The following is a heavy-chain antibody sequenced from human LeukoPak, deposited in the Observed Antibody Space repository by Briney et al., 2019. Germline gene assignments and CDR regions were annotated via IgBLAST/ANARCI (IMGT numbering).Heavy chain of an antibody. CDR3: ARACDFWSGYYVLDY. CDR1: RGSISSYY. CDR2: VYYTGST. V-gene: IGHV4-59*01. D-gene: IGHD3-3*01. J-gene: IGHJ4*02. Sequence: SETLSLTCTVSRGSISSYYWSWIRQPPGKGLEWIGYVYYTGSTNYNPSLKSRVTISVDTSKNQFSLNLSSVTAADTAVYHCARACDFWSGYYVLDYWGQGTLVTVSS.